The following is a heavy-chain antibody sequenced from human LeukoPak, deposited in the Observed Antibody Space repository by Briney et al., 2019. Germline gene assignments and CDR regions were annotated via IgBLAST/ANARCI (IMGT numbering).Heavy chain of an antibody. CDR3: ARENYGDLYFDY. Sequence: GGSLRLSCAASGFTFSSYAMSWVRQAPGKGLEWVSGISGSGDSTYYADSLKGRFTISRDNSKNTLYLQMNSLRAEDTAVYYCARENYGDLYFDYWGQGTLVTVSS. D-gene: IGHD4-17*01. J-gene: IGHJ4*02. CDR2: ISGSGDST. V-gene: IGHV3-23*01. CDR1: GFTFSSYA.